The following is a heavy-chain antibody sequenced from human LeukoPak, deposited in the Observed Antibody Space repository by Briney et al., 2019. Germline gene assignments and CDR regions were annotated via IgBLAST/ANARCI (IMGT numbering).Heavy chain of an antibody. Sequence: SETLSLTCTVSGGSISSYYWSWIRQPAGKGLEWIGRIYTSGSTNYNPSLKSRVTMSVDTSKNQFSLKLSSVTAADTAVYYCASVNYYDSSGYDSTDDYWGQGTLVTVSS. CDR1: GGSISSYY. CDR3: ASVNYYDSSGYDSTDDY. D-gene: IGHD3-22*01. V-gene: IGHV4-4*07. CDR2: IYTSGST. J-gene: IGHJ4*02.